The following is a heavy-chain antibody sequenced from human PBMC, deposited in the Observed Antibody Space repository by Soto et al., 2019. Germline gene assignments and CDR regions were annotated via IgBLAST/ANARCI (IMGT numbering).Heavy chain of an antibody. CDR2: IYPGDSYT. CDR1: GYSFTSYW. Sequence: PGESLTTSCKGSGYSFTSYWIVWVRQMPGKGLEWMGIIYPGDSYTRYSPSFQGQVTISADKSISTAYLQWSSLKASDTAMYYCASTYGSGSYYNTYAFDIWGQGTMVTVSS. V-gene: IGHV5-51*01. J-gene: IGHJ3*02. CDR3: ASTYGSGSYYNTYAFDI. D-gene: IGHD3-10*01.